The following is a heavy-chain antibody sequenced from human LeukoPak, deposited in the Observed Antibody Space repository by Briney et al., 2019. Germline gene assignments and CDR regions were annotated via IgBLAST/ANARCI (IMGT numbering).Heavy chain of an antibody. CDR2: IVYDGSEK. J-gene: IGHJ5*02. V-gene: IGHV3-30*04. CDR3: AKDRSRFGEIRQGFDP. Sequence: GGSLRLSCAASGFTFSRHPMHWVRQAPGKGLEWVAVIVYDGSEKYYKDSVKGRFSISRANSKNKLYLQMDSLRPEDTAVYYCAKDRSRFGEIRQGFDPWGQGTLVTVSS. CDR1: GFTFSRHP. D-gene: IGHD3-10*01.